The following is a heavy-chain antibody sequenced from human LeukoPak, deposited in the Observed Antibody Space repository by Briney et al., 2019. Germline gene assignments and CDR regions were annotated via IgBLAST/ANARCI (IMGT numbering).Heavy chain of an antibody. CDR1: GFTFSSYE. V-gene: IGHV3-48*03. D-gene: IGHD5-24*01. J-gene: IGHJ4*02. CDR3: ARDGRDGYNFDY. Sequence: PGGSLRLSCAASGFTFSSYEMNWVRQAPGKGLEWVSYIISSGSTIYYADSVKGRFTISRDNAKNSLYLQMNSLRAEDTAVYYCARDGRDGYNFDYWGQGTLVTVSS. CDR2: IISSGSTI.